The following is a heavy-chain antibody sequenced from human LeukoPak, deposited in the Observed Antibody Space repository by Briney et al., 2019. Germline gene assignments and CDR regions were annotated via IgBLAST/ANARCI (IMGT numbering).Heavy chain of an antibody. CDR3: ARHTGNSVTSPALHY. V-gene: IGHV4-59*08. D-gene: IGHD4-17*01. Sequence: SETLSLTCTVSGGSISSYFWSWIRQPPGKGLEWIGYIYYSGSTNYNPSLKSRVTMSVDTSKNQFSLKLSSVTAADTAVYYCARHTGNSVTSPALHYWGQGTLVTVSS. J-gene: IGHJ4*02. CDR1: GGSISSYF. CDR2: IYYSGST.